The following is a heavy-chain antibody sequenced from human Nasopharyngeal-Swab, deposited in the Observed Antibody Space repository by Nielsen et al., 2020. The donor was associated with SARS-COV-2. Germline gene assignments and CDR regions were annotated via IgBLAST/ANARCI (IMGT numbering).Heavy chain of an antibody. D-gene: IGHD4-17*01. V-gene: IGHV4-30-4*01. Sequence: SETLSLTCAVSGGSSSSDGLYWSWIRQPPGKGLEWIGYISYSGVTYSNPSLKSRLTISLDTSKSQFSLSLNSVTAADTAVYFCATRLRSSYYFDSWGQGTLVTVSS. CDR3: ATRLRSSYYFDS. J-gene: IGHJ4*02. CDR2: ISYSGVT. CDR1: GGSSSSDGLY.